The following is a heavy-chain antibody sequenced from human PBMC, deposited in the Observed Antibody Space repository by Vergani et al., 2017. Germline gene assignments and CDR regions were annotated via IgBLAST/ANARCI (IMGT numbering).Heavy chain of an antibody. J-gene: IGHJ6*02. D-gene: IGHD5-12*01. CDR1: GFTFNHYA. CDR3: ARANPRKSGYDYLYYYHALDG. V-gene: IGHV3-23*01. Sequence: EVQLLESGGDLVQPGGSLRLPCAASGFTFNHYAMNWVRQAPGKGLEWVSGISGSGGSTYYAGSVKGRFTISRDSSKNTLYLQMNSLSAGDTAVYYCARANPRKSGYDYLYYYHALDGWGQGTTVTFSS. CDR2: ISGSGGST.